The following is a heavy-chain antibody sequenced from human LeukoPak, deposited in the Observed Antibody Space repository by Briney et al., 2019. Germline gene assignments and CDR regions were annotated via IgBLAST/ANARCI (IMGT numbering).Heavy chain of an antibody. CDR1: GGSISSSSYY. D-gene: IGHD1-26*01. Sequence: PSETLSLTCTVSGGSISSSSYYWGWIRQPPGKGLEWIGSIYYSGSTYYNPSLKSRVTISVDTSKNQFSLKLSSVTAADTAVCYCARVKSRGGSLYYFDYWGQGTLVTVSS. J-gene: IGHJ4*02. CDR3: ARVKSRGGSLYYFDY. CDR2: IYYSGST. V-gene: IGHV4-39*07.